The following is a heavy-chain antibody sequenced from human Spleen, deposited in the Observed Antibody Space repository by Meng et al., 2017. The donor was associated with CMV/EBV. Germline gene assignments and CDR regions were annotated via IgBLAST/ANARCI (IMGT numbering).Heavy chain of an antibody. CDR1: GGSISSGSYY. CDR3: ASRGYSGYEPQDY. V-gene: IGHV4-61*02. D-gene: IGHD5-12*01. CDR2: IYTSGST. J-gene: IGHJ4*02. Sequence: QVQRQEAGPGLVKPSQTRSPTGTVSGGSISSGSYYWSWIRQPAGKGLEWIGRIYTSGSTNYNPSLKSRVTISVDTSKNQFSLKLSSVTAADTAVYYCASRGYSGYEPQDYWGQGTLVTVSS.